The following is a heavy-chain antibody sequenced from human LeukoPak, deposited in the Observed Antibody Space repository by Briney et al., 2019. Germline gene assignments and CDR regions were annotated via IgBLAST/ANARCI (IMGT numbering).Heavy chain of an antibody. V-gene: IGHV3-21*01. CDR2: ISPTSDCI. J-gene: IGHJ5*02. Sequence: PGGSLRLSCAASGFTFSSYTMNWVRQDPGKGLEWVSSISPTSDCIYYADSVRGRFTISRDNAKNSLYLQMNSLRVEDTAVYYCARDAGYSSSWYPWGQGTLVTVSS. D-gene: IGHD6-13*01. CDR1: GFTFSSYT. CDR3: ARDAGYSSSWYP.